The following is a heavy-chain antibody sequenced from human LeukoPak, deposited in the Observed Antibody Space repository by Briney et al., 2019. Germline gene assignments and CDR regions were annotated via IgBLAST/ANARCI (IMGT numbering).Heavy chain of an antibody. V-gene: IGHV3-23*01. D-gene: IGHD2-8*02. CDR3: AGGISRDY. CDR2: ISGSGGST. Sequence: QAGGSLRLSCAASGFTFSSYAMSWVRQAPGKGLEWVSVISGSGGSTNYADSVKGRFTISRDNSKNTLYLQMNSLRAEDTAVYYCAGGISRDYWGQGTLVTVSS. CDR1: GFTFSSYA. J-gene: IGHJ4*02.